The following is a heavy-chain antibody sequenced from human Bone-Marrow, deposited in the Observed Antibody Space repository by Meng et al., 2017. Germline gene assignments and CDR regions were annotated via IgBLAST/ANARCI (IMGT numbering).Heavy chain of an antibody. CDR3: ATYSSALYYYYYYGMDV. V-gene: IGHV3-11*01. J-gene: IGHJ6*02. Sequence: GGSLRLSCTASGFTFGDYAMSWIRQAPGKGLEWVSYISSSGSTIYYADSVKGRFTISRDNAKNSLYLQMNSLRAEDTAVYYCATYSSALYYYYYYGMDVWGQGTTVTVSS. CDR1: GFTFGDYA. D-gene: IGHD6-19*01. CDR2: ISSSGSTI.